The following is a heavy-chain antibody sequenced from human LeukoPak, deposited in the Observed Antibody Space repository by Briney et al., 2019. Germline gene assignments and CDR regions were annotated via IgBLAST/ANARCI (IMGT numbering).Heavy chain of an antibody. J-gene: IGHJ4*02. Sequence: SETLSLTCTVSGGSISSSSYYWGWIRQPPGKGLEWIGSIYYSGSTYYNPSLKSRVTISVDTSKNQFSLKLSSVTAADTAVYYCARSYSSSWWPLDYWGPGTLVTVSS. D-gene: IGHD6-13*01. CDR1: GGSISSSSYY. CDR3: ARSYSSSWWPLDY. CDR2: IYYSGST. V-gene: IGHV4-39*07.